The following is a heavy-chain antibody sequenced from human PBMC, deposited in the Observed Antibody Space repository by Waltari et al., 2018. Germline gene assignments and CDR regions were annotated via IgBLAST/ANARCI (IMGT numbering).Heavy chain of an antibody. CDR3: ARGYAHCNDGGCFSNWLDP. Sequence: QVHLVQSGAEVQKPGSSVEVSCPASGYPFNNYAITWVRQAPGQGLEWMGGIIPMFGKEKYAQKFQGRLTIAADESTSTAYMELRSLTSEDTATYYCARGYAHCNDGGCFSNWLDPWGQGTLVTVSS. D-gene: IGHD2-15*01. CDR1: GYPFNNYA. V-gene: IGHV1-69*13. CDR2: IIPMFGKE. J-gene: IGHJ5*02.